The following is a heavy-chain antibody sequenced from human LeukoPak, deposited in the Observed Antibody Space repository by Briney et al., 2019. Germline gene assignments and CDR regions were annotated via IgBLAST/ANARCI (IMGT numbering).Heavy chain of an antibody. CDR3: AKCRKGGIAARQELDY. Sequence: GGSLRLSCAASGFTFGSYAMSWVRQAPGKGLEWVSAISGSGGSTYYADSVKGRFTISRDNSKNTLYLQMNSLRAEDTAVYYCAKCRKGGIAARQELDYWGQGTLVTASS. V-gene: IGHV3-23*01. J-gene: IGHJ4*02. D-gene: IGHD6-6*01. CDR2: ISGSGGST. CDR1: GFTFGSYA.